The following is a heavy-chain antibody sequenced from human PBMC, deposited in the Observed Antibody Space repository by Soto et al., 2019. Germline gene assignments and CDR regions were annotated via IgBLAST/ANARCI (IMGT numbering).Heavy chain of an antibody. Sequence: QVKLVESGGGVVQPGRSLRLSCAASGFTFSSYGMHWVRQAPGKGLEWVAVISYDGSNKYYADSVKGRFTISRDNSKNTLYLQMNSLRAEDTAVYYCAKDLNGGVDVWGQGTTVTVSS. CDR1: GFTFSSYG. V-gene: IGHV3-30*18. CDR3: AKDLNGGVDV. CDR2: ISYDGSNK. J-gene: IGHJ6*02.